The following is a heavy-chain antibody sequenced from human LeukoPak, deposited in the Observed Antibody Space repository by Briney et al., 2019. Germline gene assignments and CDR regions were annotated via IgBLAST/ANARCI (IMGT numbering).Heavy chain of an antibody. CDR1: GFTVSSNY. CDR2: IYSGGST. Sequence: PGGSLRLSCAASGFTVSSNYMSWVRQAPGKGLEWVSVIYSGGSTYYADSVKGRFTISRDNSKNTLYLQMNSLRAEDTAVYYCAREKVGYSSSWAFDYWGQGTLVTVSS. CDR3: AREKVGYSSSWAFDY. D-gene: IGHD6-13*01. J-gene: IGHJ4*02. V-gene: IGHV3-53*01.